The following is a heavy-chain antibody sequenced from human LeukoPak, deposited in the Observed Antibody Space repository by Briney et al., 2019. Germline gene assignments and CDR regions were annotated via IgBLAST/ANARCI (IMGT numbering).Heavy chain of an antibody. Sequence: GGSLRLSCAASGFTFSSHAMSWVRQAPGKGLEWVSSIHGIDGGTFYADSVKGRFTISRDNSKNTLYLQMNSLGAEDTAVYYCAKIYDNSAYPIPIFDYWGQGTLVTVSS. J-gene: IGHJ4*02. CDR3: AKIYDNSAYPIPIFDY. CDR1: GFTFSSHA. CDR2: IHGIDGGT. D-gene: IGHD3-22*01. V-gene: IGHV3-23*01.